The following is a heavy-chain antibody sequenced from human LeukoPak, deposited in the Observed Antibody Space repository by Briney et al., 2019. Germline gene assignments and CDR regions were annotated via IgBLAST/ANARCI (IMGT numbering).Heavy chain of an antibody. CDR3: ARDGAVNYDILTGYYPLDY. CDR2: INPSGGST. J-gene: IGHJ4*02. V-gene: IGHV1-46*01. CDR1: GYTFTSYY. D-gene: IGHD3-9*01. Sequence: ASVKVSCKASGYTFTSYYMHWVRQAPGQGLEWMGIINPSGGSTSYAQKFQGRVTMTRDMSTSTVYMELSSLRSEDTAVYYCARDGAVNYDILTGYYPLDYWGQGTLVTVSS.